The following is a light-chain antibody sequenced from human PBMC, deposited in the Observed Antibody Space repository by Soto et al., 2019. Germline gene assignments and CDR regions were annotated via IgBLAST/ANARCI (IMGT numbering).Light chain of an antibody. V-gene: IGKV1-5*01. CDR1: QSISSW. J-gene: IGKJ1*01. CDR3: QQYNSYSAT. CDR2: DAS. Sequence: DIQMTQSPSTLSASVGDRVTITCRASQSISSWLARYQQKPGKAPKLLIYDASSLESGVSSRFSGSGSGTDFTLTFSSLQPDDFATYYCQQYNSYSATFGQGTKVDIK.